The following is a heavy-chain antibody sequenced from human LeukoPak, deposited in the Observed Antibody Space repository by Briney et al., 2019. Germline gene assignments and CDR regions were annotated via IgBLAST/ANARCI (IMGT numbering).Heavy chain of an antibody. Sequence: SETLSLTCVVYGGSFSGYYWSWIRQPPGKGLEWIGEINHSGTTNYNPSLKSRVTISVDTSKNQFSLKLTSVTAADTAVYYCARYSYGLLAFDYWGQGTLVTVSS. CDR1: GGSFSGYY. V-gene: IGHV4-34*01. CDR2: INHSGTT. CDR3: ARYSYGLLAFDY. D-gene: IGHD5-18*01. J-gene: IGHJ4*02.